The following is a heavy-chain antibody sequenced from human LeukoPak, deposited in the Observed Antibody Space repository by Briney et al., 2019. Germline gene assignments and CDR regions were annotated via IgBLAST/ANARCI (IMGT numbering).Heavy chain of an antibody. V-gene: IGHV4-61*02. CDR2: TYTSGST. CDR3: ARGIAARPDFDY. CDR1: GGSINSGSYY. J-gene: IGHJ4*02. D-gene: IGHD6-6*01. Sequence: SETLSLTCTVSGGSINSGSYYWSWIRQPAGKGLEWIGRTYTSGSTNYNPSLKSRVTISVDTSKNHFSLKLSSVTAADTAVYYCARGIAARPDFDYWGQGTLVTVPS.